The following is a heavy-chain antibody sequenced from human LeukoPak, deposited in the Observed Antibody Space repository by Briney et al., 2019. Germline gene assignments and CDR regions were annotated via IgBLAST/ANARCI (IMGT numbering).Heavy chain of an antibody. J-gene: IGHJ2*01. CDR2: IASSGRNT. D-gene: IGHD1-26*01. CDR3: AKNLLGSESFSWYFDL. Sequence: GGSLRLSCAASGFNFNDAAMTWVRQAPGKGLEWVSLIASSGRNTYYTDSVRGRFTMSRDNSKNTLYLQMNSLRAEDTAVYYCAKNLLGSESFSWYFDLWGRGTLVTVSS. V-gene: IGHV3-23*01. CDR1: GFNFNDAA.